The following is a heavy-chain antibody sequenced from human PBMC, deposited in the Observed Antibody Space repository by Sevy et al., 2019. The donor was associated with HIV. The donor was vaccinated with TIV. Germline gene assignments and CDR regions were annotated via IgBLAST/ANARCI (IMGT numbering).Heavy chain of an antibody. D-gene: IGHD6-13*01. CDR3: TRGRPGKGYFDY. V-gene: IGHV3-74*01. CDR1: GFTFSSYW. Sequence: GGSLRLSCAASGFTFSSYWMHWVRQAPGKGLVWVSRINSDGSSTSYADSVKGRFTIFRDNAKNTLYLQMKSLRAEETAVYYCTRGRPGKGYFDYWGQGTLVTVSS. J-gene: IGHJ4*02. CDR2: INSDGSST.